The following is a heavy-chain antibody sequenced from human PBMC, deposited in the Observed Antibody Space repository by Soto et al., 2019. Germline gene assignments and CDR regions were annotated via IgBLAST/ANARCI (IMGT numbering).Heavy chain of an antibody. J-gene: IGHJ4*02. CDR1: GYTFTSYY. Sequence: ASVKVSCKASGYTFTSYYMHWVRQAPGQGLEWMGIINPSGVSTSYAQKFQGRVTMTRDTSTSTVYMELSSLRSEDTAVYYCARDYCSSTSCYAGLGYWGQGTLVTVSS. V-gene: IGHV1-46*01. D-gene: IGHD2-2*01. CDR3: ARDYCSSTSCYAGLGY. CDR2: INPSGVST.